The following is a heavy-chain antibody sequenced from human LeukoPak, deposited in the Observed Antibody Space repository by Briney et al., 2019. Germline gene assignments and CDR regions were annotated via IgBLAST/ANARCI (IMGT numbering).Heavy chain of an antibody. CDR1: GFTFKNYI. CDR2: ISGSGTIV. Sequence: PGGSLRPSCVASGFTFKNYIMTWVRQAPGQGLSWVPSISGSGTIVYYADSVKGRFTVSRDNGQNSLFLQMNSLRDEDTATYYCATCSYDGSGYYYMWGQGAVVTVSS. J-gene: IGHJ4*02. D-gene: IGHD3-22*01. CDR3: ATCSYDGSGYYYM. V-gene: IGHV3-48*02.